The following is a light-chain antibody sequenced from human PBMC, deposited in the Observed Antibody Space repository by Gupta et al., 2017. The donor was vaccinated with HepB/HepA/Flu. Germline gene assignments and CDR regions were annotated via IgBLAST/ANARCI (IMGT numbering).Light chain of an antibody. CDR3: QSADSSGPYFYVV. Sequence: SYKLTQPPSVSVSPGQTARITCSGDTLPKRYVYWYQQKPGQAPLLVIYQDSERPSGIPERFSGSSSGTTVTLTISGAQAEDEADYYCQSADSSGPYFYVVFGGGTKLTVL. V-gene: IGLV3-25*03. CDR2: QDS. J-gene: IGLJ2*01. CDR1: TLPKRY.